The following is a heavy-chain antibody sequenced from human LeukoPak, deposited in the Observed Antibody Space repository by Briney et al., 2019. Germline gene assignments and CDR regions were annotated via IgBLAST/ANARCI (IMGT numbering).Heavy chain of an antibody. V-gene: IGHV3-11*01. Sequence: GGSLRLSCAASGFTFSDYYMSWIRRAPGKGLEWVSYISGSGSSTYYADSVKGRFTISRDNAKNSLYLQMNSLRAEDTAVYYCARLGYSSAWPYYSFGMDVWGQGTTVTVS. CDR1: GFTFSDYY. CDR3: ARLGYSSAWPYYSFGMDV. CDR2: ISGSGSST. J-gene: IGHJ6*02. D-gene: IGHD6-19*01.